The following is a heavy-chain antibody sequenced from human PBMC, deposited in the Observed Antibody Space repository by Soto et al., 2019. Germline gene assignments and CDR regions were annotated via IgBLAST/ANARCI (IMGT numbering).Heavy chain of an antibody. V-gene: IGHV3-23*01. CDR2: ISGSGGST. J-gene: IGHJ4*02. CDR3: AKDRSGGIKSVDY. Sequence: EVQLLESGGGLVQPGGSLRLSCAASGFTFSSYAMSWVRQAPGKGLEWVSAISGSGGSTYYADSVKGRFTISRDNSKNTLYLQMKRLRAEDTAVYYCAKDRSGGIKSVDYWGQGTLVTVSS. CDR1: GFTFSSYA. D-gene: IGHD2-15*01.